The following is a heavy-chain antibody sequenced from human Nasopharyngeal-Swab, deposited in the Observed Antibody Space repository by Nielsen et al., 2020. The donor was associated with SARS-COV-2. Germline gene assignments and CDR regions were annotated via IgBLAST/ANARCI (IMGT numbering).Heavy chain of an antibody. V-gene: IGHV4-34*01. CDR1: GGSFSGYY. CDR2: INHSGST. D-gene: IGHD5-12*01. CDR3: ARGLGGYDSSDY. J-gene: IGHJ4*02. Sequence: SETLSLTCAVYGGSFSGYYWSWIRQPPGKGLEWIGEINHSGSTNYNPSLKSRVTISVDTSKNQFSLKLSSVTAADTAVYYCARGLGGYDSSDYWGQGTLVTVSS.